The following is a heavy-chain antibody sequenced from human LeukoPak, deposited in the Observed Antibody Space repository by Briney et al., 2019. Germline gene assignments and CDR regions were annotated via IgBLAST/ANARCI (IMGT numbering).Heavy chain of an antibody. J-gene: IGHJ3*02. D-gene: IGHD6-19*01. CDR3: TRGWSSAGVFDS. V-gene: IGHV4-4*07. CDR1: GGSISSYY. CDR2: VYISGNT. Sequence: SETLSLTCTVSGGSISSYYWSWIRQPAGKGLEWIGRVYISGNTDQNPSLKSRVTVSMDSSKNQFSLEMKSVTAADTAVYYCTRGWSSAGVFDSWGQGTVVTVSS.